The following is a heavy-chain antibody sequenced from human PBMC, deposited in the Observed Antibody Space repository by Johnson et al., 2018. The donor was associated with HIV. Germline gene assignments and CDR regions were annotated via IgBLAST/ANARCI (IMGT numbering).Heavy chain of an antibody. J-gene: IGHJ3*01. CDR1: GSSLSTYN. CDR2: ISYRGSDT. CDR3: AKERTAMVTPFDA. Sequence: QMLLVESGGGVVQPGRSLRLSCAASGSSLSTYNMHWVRHAPGRGLEWVAFISYRGSDTYYVDSVKGRFTVPRDNSENTLFLQMNSLRDEDTAVYYCAKERTAMVTPFDAWGQGTRVTVSS. V-gene: IGHV3-30*18. D-gene: IGHD5-18*01.